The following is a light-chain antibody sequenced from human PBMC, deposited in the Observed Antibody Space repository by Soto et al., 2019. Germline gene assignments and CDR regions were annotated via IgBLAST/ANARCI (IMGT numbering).Light chain of an antibody. J-gene: IGLJ1*01. Sequence: QSALTQPASVSGSPGQSITISCTGTSSDIGGYNYVSWYQQYPGKAPKLMIYEVNIRPSGVSNRFSGSKSGNTASLTISGLQAEDEADYYCSSYTSRAPRVFGNGTKVTVL. CDR2: EVN. CDR3: SSYTSRAPRV. CDR1: SSDIGGYNY. V-gene: IGLV2-14*01.